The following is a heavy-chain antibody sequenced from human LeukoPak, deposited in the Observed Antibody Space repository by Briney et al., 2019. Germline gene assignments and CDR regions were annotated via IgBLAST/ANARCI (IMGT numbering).Heavy chain of an antibody. J-gene: IGHJ4*02. D-gene: IGHD3-22*01. V-gene: IGHV6-1*01. CDR1: GDSVSSNSAG. CDR3: ARGRVYYDSSGYIDY. Sequence: SQTLSLTCAISGDSVSSNSAGWNWIRQSPSRGLEWLGRTYYRSKWYNDYAVSVKSRITINPDTSKNQFSLQLNSVTPEDTAVYYCARGRVYYDSSGYIDYWGQGTLVTVSS. CDR2: TYYRSKWYN.